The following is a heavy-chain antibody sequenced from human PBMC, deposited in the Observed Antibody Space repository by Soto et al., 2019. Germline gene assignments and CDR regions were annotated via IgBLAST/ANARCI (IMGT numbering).Heavy chain of an antibody. CDR1: GGTLSSYT. V-gene: IGHV1-69*08. J-gene: IGHJ4*02. CDR2: IIPNLGIT. Sequence: QVQLVQSGAEVKKPGSSVKVSCKASGGTLSSYTFSWVRQAPGQGLEWKGRIIPNLGITNYAQKFQGRITIIVDKSTSTAYMELSSLRSEDTAVYYCARDKGYCSGASCPDFDYWGQGTLVTVSS. CDR3: ARDKGYCSGASCPDFDY. D-gene: IGHD2-15*01.